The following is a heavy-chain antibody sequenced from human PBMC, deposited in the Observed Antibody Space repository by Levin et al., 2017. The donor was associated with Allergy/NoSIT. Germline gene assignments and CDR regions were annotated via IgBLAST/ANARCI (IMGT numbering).Heavy chain of an antibody. J-gene: IGHJ4*02. CDR2: ISGSGGST. CDR1: GFTWSSEA. CDR3: AHRGKGELSPL. Sequence: GGSLRLSCAASGFTWSSEARSGVRQAPGKGLEWVSAISGSGGSTYYADSVKGRFTISRDNSKNTLYLQMNSLRAEDTAVYYCAHRGKGELSPLWGQGTLVTVSS. V-gene: IGHV3-23*01. D-gene: IGHD3-16*02.